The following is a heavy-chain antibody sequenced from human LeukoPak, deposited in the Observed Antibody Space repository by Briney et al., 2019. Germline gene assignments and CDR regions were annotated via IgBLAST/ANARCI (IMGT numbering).Heavy chain of an antibody. V-gene: IGHV3-48*01. Sequence: GGSLRLSCAASGFTFNGYNMNWVRQAPGKGLEWVSHISSNSQTIFYADSVKGRFTISRDNAKNTLYLQMNSLRAEDTAVYYCAKAMDSSNWLPDYWGLGTLVTVSS. CDR2: ISSNSQTI. CDR1: GFTFNGYN. D-gene: IGHD6-13*01. J-gene: IGHJ4*02. CDR3: AKAMDSSNWLPDY.